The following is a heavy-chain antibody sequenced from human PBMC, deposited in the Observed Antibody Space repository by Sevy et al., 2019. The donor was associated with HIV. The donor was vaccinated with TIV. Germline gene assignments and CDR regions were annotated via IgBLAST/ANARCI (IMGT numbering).Heavy chain of an antibody. CDR3: ATNKDYYHSSGYPFDY. J-gene: IGHJ4*02. CDR1: GYTLAKVS. D-gene: IGHD3-22*01. CDR2: FDPEDGDPEDGKT. Sequence: ASVKVSCKVSGYTLAKVSIHWVRQAPGKGLEWMTSFDPEDGDPEDGKTIYAQKFLGRVSLTEDTSTDTAYMELGSLRSDDTAVYYCATNKDYYHSSGYPFDYWGQGTLVTVSS. V-gene: IGHV1-24*01.